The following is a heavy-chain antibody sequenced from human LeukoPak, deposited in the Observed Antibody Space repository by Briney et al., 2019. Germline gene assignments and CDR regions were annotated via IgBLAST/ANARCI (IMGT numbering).Heavy chain of an antibody. CDR2: ISGSSGST. V-gene: IGHV3-23*01. CDR3: AKVPIYVWGGTASWYFDL. D-gene: IGHD3-16*01. CDR1: GFTFKSFS. Sequence: GGSLRLSCGGSGFTFKSFSMHWVRQAPGKGLEWVSAISGSSGSTYYADSVKGRFTISRDNSKNTLYLQMNSLRAEDTAVYYCAKVPIYVWGGTASWYFDLWGRGTLVTVSS. J-gene: IGHJ2*01.